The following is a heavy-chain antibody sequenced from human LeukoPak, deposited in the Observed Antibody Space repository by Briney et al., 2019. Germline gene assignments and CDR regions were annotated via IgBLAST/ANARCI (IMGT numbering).Heavy chain of an antibody. CDR2: IKQDGSEK. CDR3: ATGEGWQWLAFDY. CDR1: GFTFSSYW. V-gene: IGHV3-7*01. D-gene: IGHD6-19*01. J-gene: IGHJ4*02. Sequence: PGGSLRLSCAASGFTFSSYWMSWVRQAPGKGLEWVANIKQDGSEKYYVDSVKGRFTISRDNAKNSLYLQMNSLRAEDTAVYYCATGEGWQWLAFDYWGQGTLVTVSS.